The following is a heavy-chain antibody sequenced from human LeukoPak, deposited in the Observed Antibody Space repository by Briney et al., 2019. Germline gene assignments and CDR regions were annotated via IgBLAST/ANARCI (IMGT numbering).Heavy chain of an antibody. Sequence: SETLSLTCAVYGGSFSGYYWSWIRQSPGKGLEWIGEINHSGSTNYNPSLKSRVTISVDTSKNQFSLKLSSVTAADTAVYYCARDRMVRGVITSYMDVWGKGTTVTVSS. CDR3: ARDRMVRGVITSYMDV. D-gene: IGHD3-10*01. CDR1: GGSFSGYY. V-gene: IGHV4-34*01. CDR2: INHSGST. J-gene: IGHJ6*03.